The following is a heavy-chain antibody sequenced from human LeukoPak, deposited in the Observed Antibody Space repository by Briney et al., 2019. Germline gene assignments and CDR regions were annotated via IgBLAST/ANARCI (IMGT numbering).Heavy chain of an antibody. Sequence: GGTLRLSCAASGFTFSSYAMNWVRQAPGKGLEWVSSISGSGGGTYYADSVKGRFSISRDNSKNTLYLQMGSLRAEDMAVYYCARIGYGSGSYGWFDSWGQGTLVTVSS. CDR2: ISGSGGGT. D-gene: IGHD3-10*01. J-gene: IGHJ5*01. V-gene: IGHV3-23*01. CDR3: ARIGYGSGSYGWFDS. CDR1: GFTFSSYA.